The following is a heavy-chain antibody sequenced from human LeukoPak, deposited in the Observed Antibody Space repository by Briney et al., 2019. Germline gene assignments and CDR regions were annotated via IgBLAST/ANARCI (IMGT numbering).Heavy chain of an antibody. CDR1: GYTFTDYF. J-gene: IGHJ3*02. Sequence: ASVKVSCKASGYTFTDYFIHWVRQAPGQGLEWMGWIGPKSGDTSYSQKFQGRVTVTRDTSISTAYMELSRLRSDDTAVYYCGINRLGKALDIWGHGTMVTVSS. D-gene: IGHD7-27*01. CDR2: IGPKSGDT. CDR3: GINRLGKALDI. V-gene: IGHV1-2*02.